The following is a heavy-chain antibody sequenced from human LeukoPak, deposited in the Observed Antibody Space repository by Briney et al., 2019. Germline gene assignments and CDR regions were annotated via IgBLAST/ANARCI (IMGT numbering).Heavy chain of an antibody. CDR1: GFTFSSYG. CDR3: ARGLDCGSGSYPYYFDY. Sequence: GGSLRLSCAASGFTFSSYGMHWVRQAPGKGLEWVAVIWYDGSNKYYADSVKGRFTISRDNSKNTLYLQMNSLRAEDTAVYYCARGLDCGSGSYPYYFDYWGQGTLVTVSS. J-gene: IGHJ4*02. V-gene: IGHV3-33*01. D-gene: IGHD3-10*01. CDR2: IWYDGSNK.